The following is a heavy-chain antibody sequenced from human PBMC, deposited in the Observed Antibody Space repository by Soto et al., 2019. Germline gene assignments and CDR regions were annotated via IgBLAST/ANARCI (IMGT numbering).Heavy chain of an antibody. CDR1: GLTFSGYG. Sequence: QVQMVESGGGVVQPRTSLRLSCVVTGLTFSGYGMHWVRQAPGKGLEWVADITYDGSSTYYADAVKGRFTVSRDNSKNILYLQMTSLRGDDTAMYYCAKDQMGRGWRTLDSWGQGTLVIVSS. V-gene: IGHV3-30*18. D-gene: IGHD3-10*01. CDR3: AKDQMGRGWRTLDS. CDR2: ITYDGSST. J-gene: IGHJ4*02.